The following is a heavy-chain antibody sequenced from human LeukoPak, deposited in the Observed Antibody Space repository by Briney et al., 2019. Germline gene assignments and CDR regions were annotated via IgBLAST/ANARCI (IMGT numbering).Heavy chain of an antibody. CDR2: MNPNSGNT. J-gene: IGHJ4*02. D-gene: IGHD3-22*01. CDR3: ARGRRQYYDSSGYYFDY. Sequence: ASVKVSCKASGYTFTSYDINWVRQATGQGLEWMGWMNPNSGNTGYAQKFLGRVTMTRNTSISTAYMELSSLRSEDTAVYYCARGRRQYYDSSGYYFDYWGQGTLVTVSS. CDR1: GYTFTSYD. V-gene: IGHV1-8*01.